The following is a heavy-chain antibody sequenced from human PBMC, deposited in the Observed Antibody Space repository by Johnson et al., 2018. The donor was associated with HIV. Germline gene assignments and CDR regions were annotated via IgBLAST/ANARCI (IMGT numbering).Heavy chain of an antibody. J-gene: IGHJ3*02. CDR3: ARPSQASAWAFDI. Sequence: MQLVESGGGLVQPGGSLRLSCAASGFTFSSYWMNWIRQAPGKGLEWVSYISSSGSTIYYADSVKGRFTISRDNAKNSLYLQMNSLRAEDTAVYYCARPSQASAWAFDIWGQGTMVTVSS. CDR2: ISSSGSTI. V-gene: IGHV3-48*04. CDR1: GFTFSSYW.